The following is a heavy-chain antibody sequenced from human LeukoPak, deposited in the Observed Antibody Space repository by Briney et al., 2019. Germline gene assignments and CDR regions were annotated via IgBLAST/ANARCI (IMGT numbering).Heavy chain of an antibody. CDR3: ARHVWLQPFDY. CDR1: GYTFTGYY. Sequence: GASVKVSCKASGYTFTGYYIHWGGRPLGQGLKGMGWITPHNGGTNYAQKFQGGVTMTRDTSISTAYMELSSLRSDDTAVYYCARHVWLQPFDYWGQGTLVTVSS. D-gene: IGHD3-9*01. CDR2: ITPHNGGT. V-gene: IGHV1-2*02. J-gene: IGHJ4*02.